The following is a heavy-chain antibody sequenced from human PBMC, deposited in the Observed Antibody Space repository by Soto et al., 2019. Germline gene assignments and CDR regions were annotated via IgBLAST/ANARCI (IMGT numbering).Heavy chain of an antibody. V-gene: IGHV3-30*18. CDR3: AKSTRGYSYGSDY. CDR2: LSCDGSNK. Sequence: GGSLRLSCAASGFTFSTYGMHWVRQAPGKGLEWVAVLSCDGSNKYYADSVEGRFTISRDNSKNTLYLQMNSLRGEDTAVYYCAKSTRGYSYGSDYWGQGTLVTVSS. D-gene: IGHD5-18*01. J-gene: IGHJ4*02. CDR1: GFTFSTYG.